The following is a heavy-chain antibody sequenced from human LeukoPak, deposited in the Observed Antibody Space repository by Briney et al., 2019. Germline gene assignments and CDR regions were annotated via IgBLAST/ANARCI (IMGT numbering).Heavy chain of an antibody. CDR3: ARDSPSVGCYDY. Sequence: SVKVSCKASGGTFSSYAISWVRQAPGQGLEWMGGIIPIFGTANYAQKFQGRVTITADKSTSTAYMELSRLRSDDTAVYYCARDSPSVGCYDYWGQGTLVTVSS. J-gene: IGHJ4*02. D-gene: IGHD1-26*01. V-gene: IGHV1-69*06. CDR2: IIPIFGTA. CDR1: GGTFSSYA.